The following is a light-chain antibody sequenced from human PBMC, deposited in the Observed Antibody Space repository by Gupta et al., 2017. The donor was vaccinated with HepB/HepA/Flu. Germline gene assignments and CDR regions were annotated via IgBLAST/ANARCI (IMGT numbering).Light chain of an antibody. Sequence: VVVAQSPLPLPVTLGQPTSISCRSSVSLTSVDRNTYLSWLQQRPGQSPRRLIARVSDRDSGVPDRYSGSGSGTDFTLKISRVEAEDVGVYYCVQDTHWPRTFGQGTKVEL. J-gene: IGKJ1*01. CDR2: RVS. CDR1: VSLTSVDRNTY. V-gene: IGKV2-30*01. CDR3: VQDTHWPRT.